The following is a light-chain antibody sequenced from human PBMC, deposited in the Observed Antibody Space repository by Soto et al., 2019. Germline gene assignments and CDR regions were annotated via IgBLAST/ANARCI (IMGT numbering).Light chain of an antibody. J-gene: IGLJ1*01. CDR2: EVT. V-gene: IGLV2-8*01. CDR1: SSDVGGYDY. Sequence: QSALTQPPSASGSPGRSVTISCNGTSSDVGGYDYVSRYQQHPGKAPKLMIYEVTIRPSGVSDRFSGSKSGNTASLTVSGLQAEDEADYYCSSYTGGNPSYVFGTGTKVTVL. CDR3: SSYTGGNPSYV.